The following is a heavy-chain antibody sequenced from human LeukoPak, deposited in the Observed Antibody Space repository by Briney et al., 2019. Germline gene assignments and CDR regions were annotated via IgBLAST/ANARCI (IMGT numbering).Heavy chain of an antibody. D-gene: IGHD6-19*01. Sequence: SETLSLTCAVYGGSFSGYYWSWIRQPPGKGLEWIGEINHSGSTNYNPSLKSRVTISVDTSKNQFSLKLSSVTAADTAVYYCAIWSSGSEYYFDYWGQGTLVTVSS. CDR2: INHSGST. CDR3: AIWSSGSEYYFDY. CDR1: GGSFSGYY. V-gene: IGHV4-34*01. J-gene: IGHJ4*02.